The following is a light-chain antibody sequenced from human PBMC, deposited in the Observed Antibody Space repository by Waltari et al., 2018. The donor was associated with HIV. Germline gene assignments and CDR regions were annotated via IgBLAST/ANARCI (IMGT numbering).Light chain of an antibody. J-gene: IGKJ3*01. CDR2: AAS. CDR3: QQSYILFS. CDR1: QNLGTY. Sequence: DIQLTQSPSSLSASIGDRVTITCRASQNLGTYLHWYQEIPGKGPRLLIYAASTLQSGVPTRFTGGGSGTEFTLTISSLQPEDFAVYYCQQSYILFSFGPGTKVDIK. V-gene: IGKV1-39*01.